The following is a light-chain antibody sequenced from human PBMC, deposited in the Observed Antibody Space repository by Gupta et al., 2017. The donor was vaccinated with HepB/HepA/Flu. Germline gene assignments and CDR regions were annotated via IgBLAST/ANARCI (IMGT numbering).Light chain of an antibody. CDR2: DAS. CDR1: QSVDNY. V-gene: IGKV3-11*01. J-gene: IGKJ4*01. CDR3: HQRSDWLT. Sequence: EIVLTQSPATLSLSPGERATLSCRTSQSVDNYLGWYQQKPGQAPRLLIYDASNRATGVPARFSGSGSGTDFTLTISSLEPEDFAVYYCHQRSDWLTFGGGTKVEIK.